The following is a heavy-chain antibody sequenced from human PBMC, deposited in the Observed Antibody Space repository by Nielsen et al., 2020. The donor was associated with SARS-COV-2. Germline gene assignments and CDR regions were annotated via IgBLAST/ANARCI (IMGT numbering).Heavy chain of an antibody. Sequence: SETLSLTCSVSDFSVSSGSYFWSWIRQPPGKGLEWLGYIYYSGSTKYNPSLKSRVTISVDTSKNQFSLKLTSVTAADTAVYFCARAGYSANDVWGQGRTVIVSS. V-gene: IGHV4-61*01. J-gene: IGHJ3*01. CDR1: DFSVSSGSYF. D-gene: IGHD5-18*01. CDR2: IYYSGST. CDR3: ARAGYSANDV.